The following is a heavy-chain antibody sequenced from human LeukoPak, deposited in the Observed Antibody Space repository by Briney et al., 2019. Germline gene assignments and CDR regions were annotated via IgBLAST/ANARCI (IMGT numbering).Heavy chain of an antibody. CDR3: ARMGYCSSTSCSTH. CDR2: INHSGST. V-gene: IGHV4-34*01. Sequence: SETLSLTCAVYGGSFSGYYWSWIRQPPGKGLEWIGEINHSGSTNYNPSLKSRVTISVDTSKNQFSLKLSSVTAADTAVYYCARMGYCSSTSCSTHWGQGTLVTVS. CDR1: GGSFSGYY. D-gene: IGHD2-2*01. J-gene: IGHJ4*02.